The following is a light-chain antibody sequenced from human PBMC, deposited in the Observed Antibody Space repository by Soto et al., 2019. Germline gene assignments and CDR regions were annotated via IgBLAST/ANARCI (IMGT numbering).Light chain of an antibody. CDR1: PGMSNY. CDR3: RECISPHRT. CDR2: DAS. J-gene: IGKJ1*01. Sequence: DIPRTQSPSSLDSSVGDRVTITCRTGPGMSNYLARYQQKQGEVLKLLFYDASTLPSGVPSRFSGSGSGTDFTRTISRLQPYDSAAYYCRECISPHRTFGQGTKVEL. V-gene: IGKV1-27*01.